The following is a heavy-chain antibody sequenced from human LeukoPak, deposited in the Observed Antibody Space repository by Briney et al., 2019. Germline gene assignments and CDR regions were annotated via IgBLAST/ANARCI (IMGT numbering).Heavy chain of an antibody. Sequence: GGSLRLPCAASGFTFSTYSMNWVRQAPGKGLEWVSSISSSSSYIYYADSVKGRFTISRDNAKNSLYLQMNSLRAEDTAVYYCAKSNGYGLVDIWGQGTMVTVSS. J-gene: IGHJ3*02. D-gene: IGHD3-10*01. CDR1: GFTFSTYS. CDR3: AKSNGYGLVDI. CDR2: ISSSSSYI. V-gene: IGHV3-21*01.